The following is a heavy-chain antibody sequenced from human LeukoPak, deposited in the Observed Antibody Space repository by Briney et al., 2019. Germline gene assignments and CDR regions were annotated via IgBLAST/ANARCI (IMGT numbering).Heavy chain of an antibody. V-gene: IGHV3-30*18. D-gene: IGHD4-17*01. CDR1: GFTFSSYG. J-gene: IGHJ4*02. Sequence: GRSLRLSCAASGFTFSSYGMHWVRQAPGKGLEWVAVISYDGSNKYYADSVKGRFTISRDNSKNTLYLQMNSLRAEDTAVYYCAKVGAPRDPGDYLTGDFDYWGQGTLVTVSS. CDR3: AKVGAPRDPGDYLTGDFDY. CDR2: ISYDGSNK.